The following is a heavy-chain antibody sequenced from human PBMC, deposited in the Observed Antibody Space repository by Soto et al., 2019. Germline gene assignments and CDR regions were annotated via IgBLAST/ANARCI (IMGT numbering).Heavy chain of an antibody. V-gene: IGHV3-21*01. Sequence: EVQLVESGGGLVKPGGSLRVSCAASGFTFSTYNMNWVRQAPGKGLEWVSSISSTSSFIYYADSVKGRFTISRDNAKNSLSLHMNSLRADDTAVYYCARALPYCSGGICYPPPYYFDYCGQGTLVTVSS. CDR3: ARALPYCSGGICYPPPYYFDY. CDR1: GFTFSTYN. D-gene: IGHD2-15*01. CDR2: ISSTSSFI. J-gene: IGHJ4*02.